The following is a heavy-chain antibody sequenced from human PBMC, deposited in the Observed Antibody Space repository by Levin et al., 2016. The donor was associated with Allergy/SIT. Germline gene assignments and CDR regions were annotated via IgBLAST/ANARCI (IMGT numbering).Heavy chain of an antibody. Sequence: VRQMPGKGLEWMGRIDPSDSYTNYSPSFQGHVTISADKSISTAYLQWSSLKASDTAMYYCARLGAYYYDSSGYYWFDYWGQGTLVTSPQ. V-gene: IGHV5-10-1*01. D-gene: IGHD3-22*01. CDR3: ARLGAYYYDSSGYYWFDY. J-gene: IGHJ4*02. CDR2: IDPSDSYT.